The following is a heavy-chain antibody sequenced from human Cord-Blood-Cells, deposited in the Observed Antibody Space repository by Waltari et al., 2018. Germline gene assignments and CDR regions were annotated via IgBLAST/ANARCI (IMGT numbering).Heavy chain of an antibody. CDR3: ARAWEFDY. D-gene: IGHD1-26*01. CDR2: ISSSSSTI. Sequence: EVQLVESGGGLVQPGGSLRLPCAASGFIFISYSMNWVRQAPRKGMEWVSYISSSSSTIYYADSVKGLFTISRDNAKNSLYLQMNSLRDEDTAVYYCARAWEFDYWGQGTLVTVSS. J-gene: IGHJ4*02. CDR1: GFIFISYS. V-gene: IGHV3-48*02.